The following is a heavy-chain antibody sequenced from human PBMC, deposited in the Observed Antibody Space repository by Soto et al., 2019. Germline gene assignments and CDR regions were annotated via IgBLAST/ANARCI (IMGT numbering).Heavy chain of an antibody. V-gene: IGHV4-4*02. CDR3: ARAFPLYDFWSGSARGFDP. CDR2: IYHSGST. D-gene: IGHD3-3*01. Sequence: PSETLSLTCAVSGGSISSSNWWSWVRQPPGKGLEWIGEIYHSGSTYYNPSLKSRVTISVDTSKNQFSLKLSSVTAADTAVYYCARAFPLYDFWSGSARGFDPWGQGTLVTVSS. CDR1: GGSISSSNW. J-gene: IGHJ5*02.